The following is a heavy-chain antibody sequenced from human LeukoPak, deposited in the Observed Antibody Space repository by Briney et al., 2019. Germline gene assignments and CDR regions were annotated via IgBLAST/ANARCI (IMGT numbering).Heavy chain of an antibody. CDR1: GGSISSSSYY. J-gene: IGHJ4*02. CDR2: IYYSGST. Sequence: SETLSLTCTVSGGSISSSSYYWGWIRQPPGKGLEWIGSIYYSGSTYYNPSLKSRVTISVDTSKNQFSLKLSSVTAADTAVYYCARDGDYYDSRGVLDYWGQGTLVTVSS. D-gene: IGHD3-22*01. CDR3: ARDGDYYDSRGVLDY. V-gene: IGHV4-39*02.